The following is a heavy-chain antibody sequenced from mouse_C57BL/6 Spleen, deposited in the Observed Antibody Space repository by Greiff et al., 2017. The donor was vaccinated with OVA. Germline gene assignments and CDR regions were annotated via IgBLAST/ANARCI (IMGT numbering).Heavy chain of an antibody. CDR1: GFTFSDYG. D-gene: IGHD1-1*01. J-gene: IGHJ4*01. CDR2: ISSGSSTI. V-gene: IGHV5-17*01. CDR3: ARDGSSLYYYAMDY. Sequence: EVKVVESGGGLVKPGGSLKLSCAASGFTFSDYGMHWVRQAPEKGLEWVAYISSGSSTIYYADTVKGRFTISRDNAKNTLFLQMTSLRSEDTAMYYCARDGSSLYYYAMDYWGQGTSVTVSS.